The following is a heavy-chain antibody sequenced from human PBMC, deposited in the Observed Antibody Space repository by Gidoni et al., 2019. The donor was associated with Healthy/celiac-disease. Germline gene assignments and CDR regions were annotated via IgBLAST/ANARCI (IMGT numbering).Heavy chain of an antibody. D-gene: IGHD6-19*01. V-gene: IGHV4-4*07. Sequence: QVQLQESGPGLVKPSETLSLTCTVSGGPISSYYWSWIRQPAGKGLEWIGRIYTSGSTNYNPSLKSRVTMSVDTSKNQFSLKLSSVTAADTAVYYCARDKPQQWLVRGYAFDIWGQGTMVTVSS. CDR2: IYTSGST. J-gene: IGHJ3*02. CDR3: ARDKPQQWLVRGYAFDI. CDR1: GGPISSYY.